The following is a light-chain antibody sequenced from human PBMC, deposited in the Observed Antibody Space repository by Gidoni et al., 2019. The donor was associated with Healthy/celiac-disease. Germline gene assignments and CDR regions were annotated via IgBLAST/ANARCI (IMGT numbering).Light chain of an antibody. J-gene: IGLJ3*02. CDR3: AAWDDSLNGWV. CDR1: SSNIGSNT. Sequence: QSVLTQPPSASGTPGQRVTISCSGSSSNIGSNTVNWYQQLPGTAPKILIYSNNHRPSGVPDRFSGSKSGTSASLASSGLQSEDEADYYCAAWDDSLNGWVFGGGTKLTVL. CDR2: SNN. V-gene: IGLV1-44*01.